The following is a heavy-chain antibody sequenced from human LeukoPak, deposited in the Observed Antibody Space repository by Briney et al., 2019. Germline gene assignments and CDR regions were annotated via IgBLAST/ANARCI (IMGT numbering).Heavy chain of an antibody. CDR1: GGSISSYY. CDR3: ARSHYDFWSGYYIYFDY. D-gene: IGHD3-3*01. Sequence: SETLSLTCTVSGGSISSYYWSWIRQPPGKGLEWIGYIYYSGSTNYNPSLKSRVTVSVDTSKNQFSLKLSSVTAADTAVYYCARSHYDFWSGYYIYFDYWGQGTLVTVSS. V-gene: IGHV4-59*01. CDR2: IYYSGST. J-gene: IGHJ4*02.